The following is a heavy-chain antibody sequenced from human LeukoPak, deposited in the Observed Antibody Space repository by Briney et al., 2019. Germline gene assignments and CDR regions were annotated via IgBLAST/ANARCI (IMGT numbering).Heavy chain of an antibody. V-gene: IGHV1-2*02. J-gene: IGHJ4*02. Sequence: ASVKVSCKASGYTFTGYYMHWVRQAPGQGLEWMGWINPNSGGTNYAQKFQGRVTMTRDTSISTAYMELSRLRSDDTAVYYCARDRFPDYYDSSGYYLFDYWGQGTLVTVSS. CDR2: INPNSGGT. CDR3: ARDRFPDYYDSSGYYLFDY. D-gene: IGHD3-22*01. CDR1: GYTFTGYY.